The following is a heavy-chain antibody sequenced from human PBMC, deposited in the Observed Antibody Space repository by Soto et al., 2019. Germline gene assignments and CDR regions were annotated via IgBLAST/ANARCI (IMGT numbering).Heavy chain of an antibody. J-gene: IGHJ3*02. D-gene: IGHD1-26*01. CDR3: ASGHTWDESEERHAFDI. V-gene: IGHV3-11*01. CDR2: ISSSGSTI. CDR1: GFIFSDYY. Sequence: QVQLVESGGGLVKPGGSLRLSCAASGFIFSDYYMSWIRQAPGKGLEWVSYISSSGSTIYYADSVKGRFTISRDNAKNSLYLQMNSLRAEDTAVYYCASGHTWDESEERHAFDIWGQGTMVTVSS.